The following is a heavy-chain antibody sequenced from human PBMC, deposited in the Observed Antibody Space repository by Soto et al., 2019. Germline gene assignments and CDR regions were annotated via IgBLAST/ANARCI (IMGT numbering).Heavy chain of an antibody. Sequence: GESLKISCKGSGYSFTSYWISWVRQMPGKGLEWMGRIDPSNSYTNYSPSFQGHVTISADKSISTAYLQWSSLKASDTAMYYCARSSITMVRGYYYYYGMDVWGQGTTVTVSS. V-gene: IGHV5-10-1*01. CDR3: ARSSITMVRGYYYYYGMDV. CDR2: IDPSNSYT. CDR1: GYSFTSYW. D-gene: IGHD3-10*01. J-gene: IGHJ6*02.